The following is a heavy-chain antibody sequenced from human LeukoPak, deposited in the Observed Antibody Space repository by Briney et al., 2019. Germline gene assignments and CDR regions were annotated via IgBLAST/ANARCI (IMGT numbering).Heavy chain of an antibody. Sequence: SETLSLTCAVYGGSFSGYYWSWIRQPPGKGLEWIGEINHSGSTNYNPSLKSRVTISVGTSKNQFSLKLSSVTAADTAVYYCARSVRYFDLWGRGTLVTVSS. V-gene: IGHV4-34*01. D-gene: IGHD5/OR15-5a*01. J-gene: IGHJ2*01. CDR2: INHSGST. CDR3: ARSVRYFDL. CDR1: GGSFSGYY.